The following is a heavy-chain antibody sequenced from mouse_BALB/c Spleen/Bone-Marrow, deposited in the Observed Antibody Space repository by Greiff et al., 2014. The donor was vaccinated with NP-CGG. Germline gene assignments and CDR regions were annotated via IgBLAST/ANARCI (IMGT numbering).Heavy chain of an antibody. CDR1: GISITTGNYR. J-gene: IGHJ2*01. Sequence: EVQLQESGPGLVKPSQTVSLTCTVTGISITTGNYRWSWIRQFPGNKLEWIGYIYYSGTITYNPSLTSRTTITRDTSKNQFFLEMNSLTAEDTATYYCARGAMITTGYSDYWGQGTTLTVSS. D-gene: IGHD2-4*01. CDR2: IYYSGTI. V-gene: IGHV3-5*02. CDR3: ARGAMITTGYSDY.